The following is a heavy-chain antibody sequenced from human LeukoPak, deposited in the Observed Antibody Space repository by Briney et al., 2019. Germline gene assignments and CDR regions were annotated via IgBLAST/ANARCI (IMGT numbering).Heavy chain of an antibody. D-gene: IGHD1-14*01. Sequence: PGGSLRLSCAAAGFTFSSYWMNWVRQAPGKGLEWVATIKQDGSEKYYVDSVKGRFTISRDNAKNSLFLQMNSLRAEDTAVYYCANSPITSGGFDYWGQGTLVTVSS. J-gene: IGHJ4*02. CDR2: IKQDGSEK. CDR1: GFTFSSYW. V-gene: IGHV3-7*02. CDR3: ANSPITSGGFDY.